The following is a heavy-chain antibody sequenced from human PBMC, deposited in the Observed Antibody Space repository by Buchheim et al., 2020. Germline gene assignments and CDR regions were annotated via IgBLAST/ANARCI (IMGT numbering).Heavy chain of an antibody. CDR3: ARELRFLEWLSGWFDP. D-gene: IGHD3-3*01. V-gene: IGHV4-61*01. J-gene: IGHJ5*02. CDR1: GGSVSSGSYY. Sequence: QVQLQESGPGLVKPSETLSLTCTVSGGSVSSGSYYWSWIRQPPGKGLEWIGYIYYSGSTNYNPSLTSRVTISVDTSKNQISLKLSSVTAADTAVYYCARELRFLEWLSGWFDPWGQGTL. CDR2: IYYSGST.